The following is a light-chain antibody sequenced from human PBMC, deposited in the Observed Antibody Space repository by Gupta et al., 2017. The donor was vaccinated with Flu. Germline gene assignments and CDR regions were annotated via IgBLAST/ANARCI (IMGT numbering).Light chain of an antibody. CDR2: KAS. CDR1: QSISSW. J-gene: IGKJ1*01. Sequence: PSTLSASVGDRVTITCRASQSISSWLAWFQQKPGKAPNLLIYKASNLRSGVPSRFSGSGSGTDFTLTISSLQPDDFATYYCQQYDTYPWTFGQWTKVETK. V-gene: IGKV1-5*03. CDR3: QQYDTYPWT.